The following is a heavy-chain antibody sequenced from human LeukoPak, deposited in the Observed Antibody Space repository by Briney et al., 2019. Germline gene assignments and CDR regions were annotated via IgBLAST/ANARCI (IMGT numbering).Heavy chain of an antibody. V-gene: IGHV3-23*01. D-gene: IGHD4-23*01. CDR3: ARSFGGWDYYYMDV. CDR1: GFTFSSYD. J-gene: IGHJ6*03. Sequence: GGSLRLSCAASGFTFSSYDMSWVRQAPGKGLEWVSAISGSGGSTYYADSVKGRFTISRDNSKNTLYLQMNSLRAEDTAVYYCARSFGGWDYYYMDVWGKGTTVTVSS. CDR2: ISGSGGST.